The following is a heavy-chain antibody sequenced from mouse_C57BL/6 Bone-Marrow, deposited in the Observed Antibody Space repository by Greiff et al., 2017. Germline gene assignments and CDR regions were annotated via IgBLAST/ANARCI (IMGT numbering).Heavy chain of an antibody. CDR1: GYTFTSYW. CDR2: IDPSDSYT. V-gene: IGHV1-69*01. Sequence: QVQLKQPGAELVMPGASVKLSCKASGYTFTSYWMHWVKQRPGQGLEWIGEIDPSDSYTNYNQKFKGKSTLTVDKSSSTAYMQLSSLTSEDSAVYYCARDYDYDGGDYFDYWGQGTTLTVSS. D-gene: IGHD2-4*01. J-gene: IGHJ2*01. CDR3: ARDYDYDGGDYFDY.